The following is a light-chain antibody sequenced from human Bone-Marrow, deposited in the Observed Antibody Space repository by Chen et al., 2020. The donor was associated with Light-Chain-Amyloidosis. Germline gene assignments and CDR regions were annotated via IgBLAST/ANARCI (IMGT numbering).Light chain of an antibody. J-gene: IGLJ3*02. Sequence: QSALTQPASVSGSPGQSITISCTGTSSRVGGYNFVSWYQQHPGKAPKLMIYDVSNRPSVVSNRFSGSKSGNTASLTISGLQAEDEADYYCSSYTSSSTLEFGGGTKLTVL. CDR3: SSYTSSSTLE. V-gene: IGLV2-14*01. CDR2: DVS. CDR1: SSRVGGYNF.